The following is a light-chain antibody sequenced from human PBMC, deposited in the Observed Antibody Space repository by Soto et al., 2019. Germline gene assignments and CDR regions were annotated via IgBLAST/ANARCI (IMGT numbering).Light chain of an antibody. CDR1: ISNIGAGYD. V-gene: IGLV1-40*01. CDR2: GNS. CDR3: QSYDSSLSGSWV. Sequence: QSVLTQPPSVSGAPGQRVTISCTGSISNIGAGYDVHWYQQLPGTAPKLLIYGNSNRPSGVPDRFSGSKSGTSASLAITGLQAEDEADYYCQSYDSSLSGSWVFGGGTKVTVL. J-gene: IGLJ3*02.